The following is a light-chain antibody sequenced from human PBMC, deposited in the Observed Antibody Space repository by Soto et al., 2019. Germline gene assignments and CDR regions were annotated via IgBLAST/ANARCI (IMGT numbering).Light chain of an antibody. CDR1: QSIHTS. CDR2: DST. V-gene: IGKV3D-11*02. Sequence: VLTQSPATLSLSAGERATLSCRAGQSIHTSLAWYQQKSGKPPRLVIYDSTLRANGVPDRFAGSRSGTEFTLTINSLEHEDFAVHYCQQRNVWHPITFGQGTRLEIK. J-gene: IGKJ5*01. CDR3: QQRNVWHPIT.